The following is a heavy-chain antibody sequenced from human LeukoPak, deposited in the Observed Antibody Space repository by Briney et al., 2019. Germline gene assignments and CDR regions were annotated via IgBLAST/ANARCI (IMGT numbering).Heavy chain of an antibody. J-gene: IGHJ4*02. Sequence: GASVKVSCKASGGTFSSYAISWVRQAPGQGLEGMGGIIPIFGTANYAQKFQGRVTITADESTSTAYMELSSLRSEDTAVYYCAIYHGSGSYFVYWGQGTLVTVSS. V-gene: IGHV1-69*13. CDR3: AIYHGSGSYFVY. CDR2: IIPIFGTA. CDR1: GGTFSSYA. D-gene: IGHD3-10*01.